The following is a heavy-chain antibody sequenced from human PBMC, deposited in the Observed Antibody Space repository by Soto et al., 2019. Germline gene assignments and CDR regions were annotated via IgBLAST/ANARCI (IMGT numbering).Heavy chain of an antibody. V-gene: IGHV1-18*04. CDR3: ARDQWTLDHSRGWYGD. CDR2: IRGYNGNT. CDR1: GYSFISYG. D-gene: IGHD6-19*01. J-gene: IGHJ4*02. Sequence: QVQLVQSGGEVKKPGASVKVSCKASGYSFISYGISWVRQAPGQGPYWMVWIRGYNGNTKYAHKLQGRVTIPTNPSTSTAYMELRSLRSDDTAVYYCARDQWTLDHSRGWYGDWGQGTLVTVSS.